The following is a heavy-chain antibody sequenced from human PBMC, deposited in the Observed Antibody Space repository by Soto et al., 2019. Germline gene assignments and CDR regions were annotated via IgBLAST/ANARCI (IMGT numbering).Heavy chain of an antibody. CDR1: GYTFTGSY. CDR2: INPKTGGT. CDR3: ARDFSTSADGFDY. Sequence: QVQLVQSGAEVKKPGASVRVSCKASGYTFTGSYIHWVRQAPGQGLEWMGWINPKTGGTNYAQKFQGRVTLTRDTSINTASMELTRLRSDDTAVYFCARDFSTSADGFDYWGQGTLVTVSS. V-gene: IGHV1-2*02. D-gene: IGHD6-13*01. J-gene: IGHJ4*02.